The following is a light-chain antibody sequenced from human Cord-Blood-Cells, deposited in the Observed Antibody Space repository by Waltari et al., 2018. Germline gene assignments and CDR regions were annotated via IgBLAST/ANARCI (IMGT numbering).Light chain of an antibody. J-gene: IGKJ2*01. Sequence: DIQMTQSSCSLFASAGDRVTITCRASPNISSYLNWYQQKPGKAPKLLIYAASSLSSGIPSRFSGSGSGTDFTLTISSLQPEDFATYYCQQSDSTPYTFGQGTKLEIK. CDR1: PNISSY. V-gene: IGKV1-39*01. CDR2: AAS. CDR3: QQSDSTPYT.